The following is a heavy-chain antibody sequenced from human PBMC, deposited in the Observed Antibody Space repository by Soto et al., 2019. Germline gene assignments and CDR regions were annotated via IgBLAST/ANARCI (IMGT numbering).Heavy chain of an antibody. CDR1: GGTFSSYA. V-gene: IGHV1-69*13. Sequence: SVKVSCKASGGTFSSYAISWVRQAPGQGLEWMGGIIPIFGTANYAQKFQGRVTITADESTSTAYMELSSLSSEDTAVYYCARGGRHIVVVTASNWFDPWGQGTLVTVSS. CDR2: IIPIFGTA. J-gene: IGHJ5*02. CDR3: ARGGRHIVVVTASNWFDP. D-gene: IGHD2-21*02.